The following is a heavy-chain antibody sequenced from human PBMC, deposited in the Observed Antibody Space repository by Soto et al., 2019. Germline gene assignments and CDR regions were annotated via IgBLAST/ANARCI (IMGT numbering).Heavy chain of an antibody. CDR2: IIPIFGTA. Sequence: QVQLVQSGAEVKKPGSSVKVSCKASGGTFSSYAISWVRQAPGQGLEWMGGIIPIFGTANYAQKFQGRVTITADESTSTAYMELSSLRSEDTAVYYCARVREHDFWSGYSSVYYYYGMDVWGQGTMVTVSS. CDR3: ARVREHDFWSGYSSVYYYYGMDV. CDR1: GGTFSSYA. J-gene: IGHJ6*02. V-gene: IGHV1-69*01. D-gene: IGHD3-3*01.